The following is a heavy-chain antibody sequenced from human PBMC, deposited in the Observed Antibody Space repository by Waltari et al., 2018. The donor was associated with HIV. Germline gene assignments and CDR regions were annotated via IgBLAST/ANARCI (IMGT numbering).Heavy chain of an antibody. CDR2: INSYDGNT. V-gene: IGHV1-18*01. CDR1: GYLFTTYP. CDR3: ARDRGLGNKYYKVPYYFDY. Sequence: QAQLVQSGAEVKNPGASVKVSFKASGYLFTTYPINWVLQAPGQGPEWMGWINSYDGNTNYAQMFQGRVTMTTDTSTNTVYMELRSLRSDDTAVYYCARDRGLGNKYYKVPYYFDYWGQGTLVTVSA. J-gene: IGHJ4*02. D-gene: IGHD2-8*01.